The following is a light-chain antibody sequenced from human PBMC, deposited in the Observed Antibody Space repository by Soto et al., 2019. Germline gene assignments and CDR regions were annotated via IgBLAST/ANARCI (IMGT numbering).Light chain of an antibody. CDR1: ESISNW. Sequence: DIQMTQSPSILSASVGDRVAITCRASESISNWLAWYQQRPGKAPKVLIYDASRLQSGVPARFSGSGSGTESTLTISSLQPDDIATYYCQQYKSYSYTFGQGTNLEI. J-gene: IGKJ2*01. CDR2: DAS. V-gene: IGKV1-5*01. CDR3: QQYKSYSYT.